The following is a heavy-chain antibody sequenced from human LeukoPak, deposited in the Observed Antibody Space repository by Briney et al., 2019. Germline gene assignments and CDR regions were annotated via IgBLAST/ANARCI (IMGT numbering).Heavy chain of an antibody. CDR2: TNEHGTII. CDR3: VVDLSGSADY. V-gene: IGHV3-74*01. J-gene: IGHJ4*02. Sequence: HPGGSLRLSCAASGFSFSNYWFHWVRQAPGGGLVWVSRTNEHGTIINYADSVKGRFTISRDNAKNTLYLQMNSLRTEDSALYYCVVDLSGSADYWGQGTLVTVSS. CDR1: GFSFSNYW. D-gene: IGHD3-10*01.